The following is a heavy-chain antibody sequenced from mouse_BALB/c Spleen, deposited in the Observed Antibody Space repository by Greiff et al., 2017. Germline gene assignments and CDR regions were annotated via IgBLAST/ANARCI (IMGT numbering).Heavy chain of an antibody. V-gene: IGHV5-12-2*01. D-gene: IGHD2-3*01. CDR3: ARLGYYDYYAMDY. CDR1: GFTFSSYT. J-gene: IGHJ4*01. CDR2: ISNGGGST. Sequence: EVMLVESGGGLVQPGGSLKLSCAASGFTFSSYTMSWVRQTPEKRLEWVAYISNGGGSTYYPDTVKGRFTISRDNAKNTLYLQMSSLKSEDTAMYYCARLGYYDYYAMDYWGQGTSVTVSS.